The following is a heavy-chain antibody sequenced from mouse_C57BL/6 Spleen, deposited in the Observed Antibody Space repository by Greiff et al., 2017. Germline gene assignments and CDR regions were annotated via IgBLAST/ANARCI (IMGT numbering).Heavy chain of an antibody. Sequence: EVQLQESGGGLVKPGGSLKLSCAASGFTFSDYGMHWVRQAPEKGLEWVAYISSGSSSIYYADTVKGRFTISRDNAKNPLFLQMTSLRSEDTAMYYCARHFLITTVVAEAMGYWGQGTSVTVAS. J-gene: IGHJ4*01. CDR1: GFTFSDYG. D-gene: IGHD1-1*01. V-gene: IGHV5-17*01. CDR2: ISSGSSSI. CDR3: ARHFLITTVVAEAMGY.